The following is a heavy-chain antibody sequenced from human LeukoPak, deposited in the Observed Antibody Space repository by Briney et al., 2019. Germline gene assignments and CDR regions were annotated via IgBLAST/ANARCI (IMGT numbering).Heavy chain of an antibody. CDR3: AKSEADRANWNSAEYFQH. D-gene: IGHD1-7*01. V-gene: IGHV3-23*01. CDR2: ISGSGGST. J-gene: IGHJ1*01. Sequence: GGSLRLSCAASGFTFSSYAMSWVRQAPGKGLEWVSAISGSGGSTYYADSVKGRFTISRDNSKNTLYLQMNSLRAEDTAVYYCAKSEADRANWNSAEYFQHWGQGTLVTVSS. CDR1: GFTFSSYA.